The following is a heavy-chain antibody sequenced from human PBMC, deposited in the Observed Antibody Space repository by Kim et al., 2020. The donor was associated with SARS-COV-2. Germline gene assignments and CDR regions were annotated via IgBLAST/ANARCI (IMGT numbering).Heavy chain of an antibody. D-gene: IGHD7-27*01. Sequence: ASVKVSCKTSGYTFTGYYMHWVRQAPGQGLEWMGWINPNSGGTNYAQKFQGRVTMTRDTSISTAYMELSRLRSDDTAVYYCARDLTGDFRGAFDIWGQGTMVTVSS. V-gene: IGHV1-2*02. CDR2: INPNSGGT. J-gene: IGHJ3*02. CDR1: GYTFTGYY. CDR3: ARDLTGDFRGAFDI.